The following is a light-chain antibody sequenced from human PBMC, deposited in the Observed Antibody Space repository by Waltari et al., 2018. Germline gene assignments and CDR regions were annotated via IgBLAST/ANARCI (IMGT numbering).Light chain of an antibody. Sequence: DIVLTQSPATLSVSPGERATLPCRPSQSVNTDLAWYQHKPGQGPRLLIYDASNRATGIPAGFSGSGSGTDFTLTISSLEPEDFGIYYCQQRSYLITFGQGTRLEIK. J-gene: IGKJ5*01. CDR2: DAS. V-gene: IGKV3-11*01. CDR3: QQRSYLIT. CDR1: QSVNTD.